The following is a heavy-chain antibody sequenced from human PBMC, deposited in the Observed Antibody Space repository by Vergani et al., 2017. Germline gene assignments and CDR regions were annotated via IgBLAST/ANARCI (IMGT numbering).Heavy chain of an antibody. CDR1: GYTFTSYA. CDR3: ARERKYSSSWYDYYYMDV. CDR2: INTGNGNT. V-gene: IGHV1-3*04. J-gene: IGHJ6*03. Sequence: QVQLVQSGAEVKKPGASVKVSCKASGYTFTSYAMHWVRQAPGQRLEWMGWINTGNGNTNYAQKLQGRVTMTTDTSTSTAYMELRSLRSDDTAVYYCARERKYSSSWYDYYYMDVWGKGTTVTVSS. D-gene: IGHD6-13*01.